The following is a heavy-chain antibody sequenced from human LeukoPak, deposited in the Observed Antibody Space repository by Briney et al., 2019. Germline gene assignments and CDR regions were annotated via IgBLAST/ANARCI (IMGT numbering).Heavy chain of an antibody. CDR3: ARVVGYYYYMDV. CDR2: IYSGGST. V-gene: IGHV3-53*01. D-gene: IGHD1-26*01. Sequence: GSLRLSCAASGFTVSSNYMSWVRQAPGKGLEWVSVIYSGGSTYYADSVKGRFTISRDNSKNTLYLQMNSLRAEDTAVYYCARVVGYYYYMDVWGKGTTVTISS. CDR1: GFTVSSNY. J-gene: IGHJ6*03.